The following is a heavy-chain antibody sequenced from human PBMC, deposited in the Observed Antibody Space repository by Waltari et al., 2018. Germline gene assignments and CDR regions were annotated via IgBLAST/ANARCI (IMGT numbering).Heavy chain of an antibody. J-gene: IGHJ4*02. CDR3: AREYSSGWFHYFDY. Sequence: QLQLQESGPGLVKPSETLSLTCTVSGGSISSSSYYWGWIRQPPGKGLEWIGSIYYSGSTYYNPSLKSRVTISVDTSKNQFSLKLSSVTAADTAVYYCAREYSSGWFHYFDYWGQGTLVTVSS. CDR2: IYYSGST. V-gene: IGHV4-39*01. CDR1: GGSISSSSYY. D-gene: IGHD6-19*01.